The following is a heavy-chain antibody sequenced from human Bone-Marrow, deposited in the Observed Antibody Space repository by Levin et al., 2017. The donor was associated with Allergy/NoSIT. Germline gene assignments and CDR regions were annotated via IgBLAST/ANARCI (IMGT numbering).Heavy chain of an antibody. Sequence: SETLSLTCTVSGGSISTHYWSWIRQPPGKGLEWIGYFYYSGSTQYNPSLKSRLTISRDQSKNQFSLKMSSVTAADTAVYYCARSKAPYSSGEIDFWGQGTLVTVSS. CDR3: ARSKAPYSSGEIDF. CDR1: GGSISTHY. CDR2: FYYSGST. J-gene: IGHJ4*02. V-gene: IGHV4-59*11. D-gene: IGHD6-19*01.